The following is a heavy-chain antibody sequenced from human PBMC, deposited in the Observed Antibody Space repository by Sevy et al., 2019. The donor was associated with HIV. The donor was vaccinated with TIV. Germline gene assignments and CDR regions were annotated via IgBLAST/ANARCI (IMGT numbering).Heavy chain of an antibody. Sequence: ASVKVSCKASGGTFSSYAISWVRQAPGQGLELMGGIIPIFGTANYAQKFQGRVTITADESTSTAYMELSSLRSEDTAVYYCATSTYGDFYYYYYGMDVWGQGTTVTVSS. V-gene: IGHV1-69*13. CDR1: GGTFSSYA. CDR2: IIPIFGTA. D-gene: IGHD4-17*01. CDR3: ATSTYGDFYYYYYGMDV. J-gene: IGHJ6*02.